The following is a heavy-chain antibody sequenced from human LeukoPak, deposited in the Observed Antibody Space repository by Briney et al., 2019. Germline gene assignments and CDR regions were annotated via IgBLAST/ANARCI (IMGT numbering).Heavy chain of an antibody. CDR1: GGSFSGYY. Sequence: PSETLSLTCAVYGGSFSGYYWSWIRQPPGKGLEWIGEIIHSGSTNYNPSLKSRVTISVDTSKNQFSLKLSSVTAADTAVYYCARGSAWGNYYFDYWGQGTLVTVSS. V-gene: IGHV4-34*01. D-gene: IGHD4-23*01. CDR3: ARGSAWGNYYFDY. J-gene: IGHJ4*02. CDR2: IIHSGST.